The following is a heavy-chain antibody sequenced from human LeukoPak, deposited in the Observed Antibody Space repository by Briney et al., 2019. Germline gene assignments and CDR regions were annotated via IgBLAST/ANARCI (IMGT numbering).Heavy chain of an antibody. V-gene: IGHV3-21*06. CDR3: ARGHYDILTASYKWTPDY. J-gene: IGHJ4*02. CDR2: ITSGGTYT. CDR1: GFTFSNYD. Sequence: GGSLRLSCAASGFTFSNYDMHWVRQAPGKGLEWVSSITSGGTYTYYADSVKGRFTTSRDNAKNSLSLQLSSLRAEDTAVYYCARGHYDILTASYKWTPDYWGQGILVTVSS. D-gene: IGHD3-9*01.